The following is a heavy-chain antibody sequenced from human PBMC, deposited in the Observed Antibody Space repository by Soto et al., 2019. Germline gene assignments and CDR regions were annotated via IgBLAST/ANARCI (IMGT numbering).Heavy chain of an antibody. CDR2: INAGNGNT. Sequence: GASVKVSCKASGYTFTSYAMHWVRQAPGQRLEWMGWINAGNGNTKYSQKFQGRVTITRDTSASTAYMELSSLRSEDTAVYYCARDHVTTIRHSYYYYGMDVWGQGTTVTVSS. D-gene: IGHD1-1*01. V-gene: IGHV1-3*01. CDR3: ARDHVTTIRHSYYYYGMDV. J-gene: IGHJ6*02. CDR1: GYTFTSYA.